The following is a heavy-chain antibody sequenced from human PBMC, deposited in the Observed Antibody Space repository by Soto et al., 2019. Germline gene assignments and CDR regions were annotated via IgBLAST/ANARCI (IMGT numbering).Heavy chain of an antibody. D-gene: IGHD4-4*01. V-gene: IGHV3-23*01. Sequence: EVRLLESGGGLVKPGGSLRLSCATSGLTFSNYAMSWVRQAPGGGLEWVSSMSGSSSTTYYADSVRGRFTISRDTSASTAYMELSSLRSDDTAVYYCARELQGLYYFDYWGQGTLVTVSS. CDR2: MSGSSSTT. J-gene: IGHJ4*02. CDR1: GLTFSNYA. CDR3: ARELQGLYYFDY.